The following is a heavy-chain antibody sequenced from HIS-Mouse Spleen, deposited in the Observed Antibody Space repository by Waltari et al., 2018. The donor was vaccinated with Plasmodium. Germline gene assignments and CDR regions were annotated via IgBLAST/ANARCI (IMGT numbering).Heavy chain of an antibody. CDR2: IYYSGST. J-gene: IGHJ5*02. CDR3: ARGLYSSSSNWFDP. CDR1: GGSISSSSYY. D-gene: IGHD6-6*01. Sequence: QLQLQESGPGLVKPSETLSLTCTVSGGSISSSSYYWGWIRPPPGKGLEWIGSIYYSGSTYYNPSLKSRVTISVDTSKNQFSLKLSSVTAADTAVYYCARGLYSSSSNWFDPWGQGTLVTVSS. V-gene: IGHV4-39*07.